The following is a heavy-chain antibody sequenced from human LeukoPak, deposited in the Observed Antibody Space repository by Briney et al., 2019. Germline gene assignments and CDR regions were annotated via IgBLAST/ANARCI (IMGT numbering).Heavy chain of an antibody. D-gene: IGHD1-14*01. Sequence: SETLSLTCSVSGGSISNYFWSWIREPPGKGLECSCFIYYSETTNYNPSFKSRVTISVDTSKNQFSLKLNSVTAADTAVYYCARFPGGAEYRHYYYMDVWGKGTTVTVSS. CDR1: GGSISNYF. J-gene: IGHJ6*03. CDR3: ARFPGGAEYRHYYYMDV. V-gene: IGHV4-59*01. CDR2: IYYSETT.